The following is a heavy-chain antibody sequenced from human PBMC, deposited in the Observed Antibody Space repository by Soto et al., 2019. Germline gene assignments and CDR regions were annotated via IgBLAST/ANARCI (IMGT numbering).Heavy chain of an antibody. CDR1: GYTFTSYA. J-gene: IGHJ6*03. D-gene: IGHD3-10*01. V-gene: IGHV1-3*01. CDR2: INAGNGNT. Sequence: QVQLVQSGAEVKKPGASVKVSCKASGYTFTSYAMHWVRQAPGQRLEWMGWINAGNGNTKYSQKFQGRVTITRDTSASTAYMGLSSLRSEDTAVYYCASATYGSGSYYTDLDYYYFMDVWGKGTTVTVSS. CDR3: ASATYGSGSYYTDLDYYYFMDV.